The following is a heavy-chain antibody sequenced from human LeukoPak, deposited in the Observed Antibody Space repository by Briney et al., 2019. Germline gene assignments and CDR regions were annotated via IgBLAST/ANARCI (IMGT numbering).Heavy chain of an antibody. D-gene: IGHD5-18*01. CDR3: ARAIVWGYSYGHINY. J-gene: IGHJ4*02. CDR2: IYYSGST. Sequence: PSETLSLTCTVSGGSISSSYWSWIRQPPGKGLEWIGYIYYSGSTNYNPSLKSRVTISVDTSKNKFSLKLSSVTAADTAVYYCARAIVWGYSYGHINYWGQGTLVTVSS. CDR1: GGSISSSY. V-gene: IGHV4-59*13.